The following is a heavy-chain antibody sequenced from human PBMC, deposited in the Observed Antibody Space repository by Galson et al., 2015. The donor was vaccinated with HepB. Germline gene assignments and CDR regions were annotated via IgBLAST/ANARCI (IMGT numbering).Heavy chain of an antibody. V-gene: IGHV1-69*13. J-gene: IGHJ4*02. D-gene: IGHD1-26*01. CDR3: ARGRAYSGSYWYYFDY. CDR2: IIPIFGTA. CDR1: GGTFSSYA. Sequence: SVKVSCKASGGTFSSYAISWARQAPGQGLEWMGGIIPIFGTANYAQKFQGRVTITADESTSTAYMELSSLRSEDTAVYYCARGRAYSGSYWYYFDYWGQGTLVTVSS.